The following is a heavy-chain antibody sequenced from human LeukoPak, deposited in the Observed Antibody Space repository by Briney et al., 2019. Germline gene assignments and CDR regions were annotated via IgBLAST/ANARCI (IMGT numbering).Heavy chain of an antibody. V-gene: IGHV4-39*07. CDR1: GGSISSSSYY. D-gene: IGHD3-10*01. CDR2: IYYSGSP. J-gene: IGHJ5*02. CDR3: ARGYYYGSGSYYGNWSDP. Sequence: SETLSLTCTVSGGSISSSSYYWGWIRQPPGKGLEWIGSIYYSGSPYYNPSLKSRVTISVDTSKNQFSLKLSSVTAADTAVYYCARGYYYGSGSYYGNWSDPWGQGTLVTVSS.